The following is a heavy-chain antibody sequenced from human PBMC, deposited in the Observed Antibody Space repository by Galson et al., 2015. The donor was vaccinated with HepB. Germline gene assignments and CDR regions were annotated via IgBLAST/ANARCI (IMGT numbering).Heavy chain of an antibody. CDR1: GFTFSSYW. CDR3: ARVGSSGWSHFDY. D-gene: IGHD6-19*01. J-gene: IGHJ4*02. CDR2: INSDGSST. V-gene: IGHV3-74*01. Sequence: SLRLSCAASGFTFSSYWMHWVRQAPGKGLVSVSRINSDGSSTSYVDSVKGRFTVFRDNAKNTLYLQMNNLRAEDTAVYYCARVGSSGWSHFDYWGQGTLVTVSS.